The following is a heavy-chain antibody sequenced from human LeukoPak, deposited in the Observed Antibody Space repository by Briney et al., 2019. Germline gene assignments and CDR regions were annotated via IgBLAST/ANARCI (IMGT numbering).Heavy chain of an antibody. CDR3: ARWRPSDY. CDR1: GFTFSSYS. J-gene: IGHJ4*02. V-gene: IGHV3-21*01. Sequence: GGSLRLSCAASGFTFSSYSMNWVRQAPGKGLEWVSSISSSSDYIFYADSVKGRSSISRDNADNSLYLQMNSLRAEDTAVYYCARWRPSDYWGQGTLVTVSS. CDR2: ISSSSDYI. D-gene: IGHD5-12*01.